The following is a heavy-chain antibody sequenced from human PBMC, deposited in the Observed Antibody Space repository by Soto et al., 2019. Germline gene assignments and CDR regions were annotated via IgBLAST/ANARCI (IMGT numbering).Heavy chain of an antibody. V-gene: IGHV3-74*01. J-gene: IGHJ5*02. Sequence: EVQLVESGGGLVQPGGSLRLSCAASGFTFSSYWMHWVRQAPGKGLVWVSRINSDGSSTSYADSVKGRFTISRGNAKNTLYLQMNSLRAEDTAVYYCARARAIAAAGISWFDPWGQGTLVTVSS. CDR1: GFTFSSYW. D-gene: IGHD6-13*01. CDR2: INSDGSST. CDR3: ARARAIAAAGISWFDP.